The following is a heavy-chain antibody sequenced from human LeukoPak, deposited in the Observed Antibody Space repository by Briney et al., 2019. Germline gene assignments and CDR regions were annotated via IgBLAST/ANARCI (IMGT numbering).Heavy chain of an antibody. D-gene: IGHD4-11*01. J-gene: IGHJ4*02. CDR2: ISYDGSNQ. CDR3: ARESDNSNSLDY. V-gene: IGHV3-30*01. CDR1: GFTFSSHP. Sequence: GGSLRLSCAASGFTFSSHPIHWVHQAPGKGLEWVAVISYDGSNQFYADSVKGRFTISRDNSKNTLFLQMNSLRPEDTAVYYCARESDNSNSLDYWGQGTLVTVSS.